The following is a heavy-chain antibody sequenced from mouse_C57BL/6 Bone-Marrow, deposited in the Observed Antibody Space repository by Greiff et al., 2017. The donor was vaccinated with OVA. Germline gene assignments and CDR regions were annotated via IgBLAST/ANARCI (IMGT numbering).Heavy chain of an antibody. D-gene: IGHD2-4*01. V-gene: IGHV5-17*01. J-gene: IGHJ2*01. Sequence: KLVESGGGLVKPGGSLKLSCAASGFTFSDYGMHWVRQAPEKGLEWVAYISSGSSTIYYADTVKGRFTIYRDNAKNTLFLQMTSLRSEDTAMYYGARRDYDGYYFDYWGQGTTLTVSS. CDR3: ARRDYDGYYFDY. CDR2: ISSGSSTI. CDR1: GFTFSDYG.